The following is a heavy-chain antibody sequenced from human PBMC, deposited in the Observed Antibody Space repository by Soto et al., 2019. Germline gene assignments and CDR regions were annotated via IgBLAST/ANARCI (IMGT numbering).Heavy chain of an antibody. CDR2: ISAYNGNT. V-gene: IGHV1-18*01. CDR3: ARNEDYYDSSGYYGGYWYFDL. D-gene: IGHD3-22*01. Sequence: GASVNVSCKASGYTFTSYGISWGRQAPGQGLEWMGWISAYNGNTNYAQKLQGRVTMTTDTSTSTAYMELRSLRSDDTAVYYCARNEDYYDSSGYYGGYWYFDLWGRGTLVTVSS. CDR1: GYTFTSYG. J-gene: IGHJ2*01.